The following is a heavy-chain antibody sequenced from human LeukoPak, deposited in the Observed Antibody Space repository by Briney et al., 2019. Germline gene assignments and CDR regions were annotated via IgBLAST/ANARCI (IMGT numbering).Heavy chain of an antibody. CDR1: GGSISGYY. CDR2: IYYSGST. Sequence: SETLSLTCTVSGGSISGYYWSWIRQPPGKGLECIGYIYYSGSTNYNPSLKSRVTISVDTSRNQFSLKPTSVTAADTAVYYCARVWSTYRAFDYWGQGTLVTVSS. J-gene: IGHJ4*02. V-gene: IGHV4-59*08. D-gene: IGHD3-3*01. CDR3: ARVWSTYRAFDY.